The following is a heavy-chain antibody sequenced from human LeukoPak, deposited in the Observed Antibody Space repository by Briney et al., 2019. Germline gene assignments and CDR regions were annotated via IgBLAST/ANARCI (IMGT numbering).Heavy chain of an antibody. CDR1: RFTFSSYS. D-gene: IGHD4-17*01. J-gene: IGHJ4*02. Sequence: GGSLRLSCAASRFTFSSYSMHWVRQAPGKGLEWVALISKDGSITFYADSVKGRFTISRDNSKNTLYLQINSLRTEDTSVYFCARESYGDFYFDYWGQGTLVTVSS. CDR2: ISKDGSIT. CDR3: ARESYGDFYFDY. V-gene: IGHV3-30*04.